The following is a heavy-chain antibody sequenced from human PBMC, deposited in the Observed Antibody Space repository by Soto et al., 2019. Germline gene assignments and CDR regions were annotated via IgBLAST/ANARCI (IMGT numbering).Heavy chain of an antibody. J-gene: IGHJ6*01. Sequence: GKGLEWVSYISSSGSTIYYADSAKGRFTISRDNAKNSLYLQMNSLRAEDTAVYYCARVVVDYYDSSGSQALAFWG. CDR3: ARVVVDYYDSSGSQALAF. V-gene: IGHV3-48*03. D-gene: IGHD3-22*01. CDR2: ISSSGSTI.